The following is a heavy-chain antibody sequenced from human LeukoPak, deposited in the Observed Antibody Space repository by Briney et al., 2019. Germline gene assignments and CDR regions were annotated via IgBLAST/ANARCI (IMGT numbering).Heavy chain of an antibody. J-gene: IGHJ4*02. V-gene: IGHV3-74*01. D-gene: IGHD2-15*01. CDR3: AGAPDFILMYGFDY. CDR1: GFTFSSYW. Sequence: GGSLRLSCAASGFTFSSYWMHWVRQAPGKGLVWVSRINGDGTTTNYADSVKGRFTISRDNAKNTVYLQMNSLRAEDTAVYYCAGAPDFILMYGFDYWGQGALVTVSS. CDR2: INGDGTTT.